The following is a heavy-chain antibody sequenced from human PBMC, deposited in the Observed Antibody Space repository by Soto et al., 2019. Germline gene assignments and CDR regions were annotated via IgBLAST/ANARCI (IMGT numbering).Heavy chain of an antibody. V-gene: IGHV4-59*08. Sequence: SGTLALTSAASGGTMKSYYWSWIRQHPGKGLEWIGYIYYSGSTNYNPSLKSRVTISVDTSKNQFSLKLSSVTAADTAVYYCARLHTIVATMHAFDIWGQGTMVTVS. CDR3: ARLHTIVATMHAFDI. J-gene: IGHJ3*02. CDR2: IYYSGST. CDR1: GGTMKSYY. D-gene: IGHD5-12*01.